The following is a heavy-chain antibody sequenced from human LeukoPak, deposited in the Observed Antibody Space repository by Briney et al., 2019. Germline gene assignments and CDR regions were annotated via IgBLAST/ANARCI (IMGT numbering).Heavy chain of an antibody. J-gene: IGHJ3*02. D-gene: IGHD3-22*01. V-gene: IGHV1-2*06. CDR2: INPTGGST. CDR1: GYTFTSYY. Sequence: GASVKVSCKASGYTFTSYYMHWVRQAPGQGLEWMGLINPTGGSTGYAQKFQGRVTMTRDTSISTAYMELSRLRSDDTAVYYCAREPRRYYYDSSGYSDDAFDIWGQGTMVTASS. CDR3: AREPRRYYYDSSGYSDDAFDI.